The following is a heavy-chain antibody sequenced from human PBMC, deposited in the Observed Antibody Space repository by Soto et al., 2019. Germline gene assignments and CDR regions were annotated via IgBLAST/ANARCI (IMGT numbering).Heavy chain of an antibody. D-gene: IGHD6-19*01. V-gene: IGHV2-26*01. Sequence: QVTLKESGPVLVKPTETLTLRCTVSGLSITDSEMGVSWISQPPGQALEWVAHINSSGEKSYRTFLKSRQAISKDTSKSKIVLTMTNMDPADTATYYCARRHLAVAVSPWFDPWGQGIPVTVSS. CDR2: INSSGEK. CDR3: ARRHLAVAVSPWFDP. J-gene: IGHJ5*02. CDR1: GLSITDSEMG.